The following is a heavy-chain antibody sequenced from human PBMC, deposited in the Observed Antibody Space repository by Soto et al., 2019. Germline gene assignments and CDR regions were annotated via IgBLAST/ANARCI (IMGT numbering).Heavy chain of an antibody. V-gene: IGHV3-23*01. CDR2: ISAGAVAT. Sequence: PGGSLRLSCAASGFTFSSYAMSWVRQAPGKGLEWVSAISAGAVATNYADSVKGRFTISRDNSKNTLYLQMNSLRAEDTAVYYCAKERESSGSYRPFDYWGQGALVTVSS. CDR3: AKERESSGSYRPFDY. CDR1: GFTFSSYA. J-gene: IGHJ4*02. D-gene: IGHD3-22*01.